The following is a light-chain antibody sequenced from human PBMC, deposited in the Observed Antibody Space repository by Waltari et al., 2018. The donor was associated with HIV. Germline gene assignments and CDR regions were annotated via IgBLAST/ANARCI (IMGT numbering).Light chain of an antibody. J-gene: IGLJ2*01. V-gene: IGLV1-44*01. Sequence: QSVLTQPPSASGTPGQRVTISCSGSSSNLGSNTVNWYQQPPGTAPKLLIYSNNHRPSGVPDRFAGSKAGTSASLAISGLQSEDEADYYCAVWGDSLNGPVFGGGTKLTVL. CDR2: SNN. CDR3: AVWGDSLNGPV. CDR1: SSNLGSNT.